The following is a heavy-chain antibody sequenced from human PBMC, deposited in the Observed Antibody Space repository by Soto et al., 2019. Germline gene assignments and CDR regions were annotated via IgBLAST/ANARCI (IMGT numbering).Heavy chain of an antibody. J-gene: IGHJ1*01. CDR2: IYSGGST. CDR1: GFTVSSNY. Sequence: HLGGSLRLSCAASGFTVSSNYMSWVRQAPGKGLEWVSVIYSGGSTYYADSVKGRFTISRDNSKNTLYLQMNSLRAEDTAVYYCARDRVESGYPEYFQHWGQGTLVTVSS. D-gene: IGHD3-22*01. V-gene: IGHV3-53*01. CDR3: ARDRVESGYPEYFQH.